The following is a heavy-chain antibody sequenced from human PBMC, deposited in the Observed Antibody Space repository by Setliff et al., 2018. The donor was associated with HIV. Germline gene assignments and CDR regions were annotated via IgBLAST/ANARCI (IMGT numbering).Heavy chain of an antibody. CDR2: ISAHNGRI. V-gene: IGHV1-18*01. J-gene: IGHJ4*02. D-gene: IGHD6-19*01. CDR1: GYTFSDYG. CDR3: ARDPAMSGWALAD. Sequence: ASVKVSCKASGYTFSDYGISWVRQAPGQGLEWMGWISAHNGRINYAQRFQGRVTMTTDRSTSTAYMELRSLRGEDSAVYYCARDPAMSGWALADWGQGTQVTVSS.